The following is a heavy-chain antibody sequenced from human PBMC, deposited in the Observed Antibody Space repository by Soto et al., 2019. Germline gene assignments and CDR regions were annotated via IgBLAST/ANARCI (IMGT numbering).Heavy chain of an antibody. CDR1: GGSISSGGYS. CDR3: ARYIALSGTFYFDY. Sequence: PSETLSLTCAVSGGSISSGGYSWSWIRQPPGKGLEWIGYIYHSGSTYYNPSLKSRVTISVDRSKNQFSLKLSSVTAADTAVYYCARYIALSGTFYFDYWGQGALVTV. D-gene: IGHD6-19*01. V-gene: IGHV4-30-2*01. CDR2: IYHSGST. J-gene: IGHJ4*02.